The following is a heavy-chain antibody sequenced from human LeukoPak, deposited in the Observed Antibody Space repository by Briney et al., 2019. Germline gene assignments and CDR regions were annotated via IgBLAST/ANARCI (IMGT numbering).Heavy chain of an antibody. V-gene: IGHV4-39*07. Sequence: SETLSLTCTVAGGSISSSSYYWGWIRQPPGKGLEWIGSIYYSGSTYYNPSLKSRVTISVDTSKNQFSLKLSSVTAADTAVYYCARTMATKTLAIGYWGQGTLVTVSS. CDR2: IYYSGST. CDR3: ARTMATKTLAIGY. J-gene: IGHJ4*02. D-gene: IGHD5-24*01. CDR1: GGSISSSSYY.